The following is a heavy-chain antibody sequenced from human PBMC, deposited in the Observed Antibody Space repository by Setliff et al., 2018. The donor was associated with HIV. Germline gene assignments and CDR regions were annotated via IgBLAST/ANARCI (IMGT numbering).Heavy chain of an antibody. Sequence: SETLSLTCTVSGGSISSSSYYWGWIRQPPGKGLEWTGSIYYSGNTNYNPSLRSRVTMSVDTSKNQFSLKVTSVTAADTAVYYCTRDLWGDDYYYNNMDVWGKGTTVTVSS. V-gene: IGHV4-39*07. CDR1: GGSISSSSYY. D-gene: IGHD2-21*02. CDR3: TRDLWGDDYYYNNMDV. J-gene: IGHJ6*03. CDR2: IYYSGNT.